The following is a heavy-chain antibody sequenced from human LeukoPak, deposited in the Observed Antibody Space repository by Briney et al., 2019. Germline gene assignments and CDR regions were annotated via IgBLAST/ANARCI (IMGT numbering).Heavy chain of an antibody. CDR2: IYYSGST. CDR1: GGSISSYY. V-gene: IGHV4-59*01. CDR3: AREKWTFDY. Sequence: SETLSLTCTVSGGSISSYYGSWIRQPPGKGLEWVGYIYYSGSTNYNPSLKSRVTIAVDTSKNQFSLKLSSVTAADTAVYYCAREKWTFDYWGQGTLVTVSS. D-gene: IGHD1-26*01. J-gene: IGHJ4*02.